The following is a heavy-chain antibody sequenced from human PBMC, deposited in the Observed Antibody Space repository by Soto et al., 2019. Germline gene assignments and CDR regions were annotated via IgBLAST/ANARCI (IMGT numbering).Heavy chain of an antibody. CDR3: ARDANYGDGTAYYDVFYI. V-gene: IGHV3-7*05. J-gene: IGHJ3*02. CDR2: IRGDGSRE. CDR1: GFTFGNYW. D-gene: IGHD4-17*01. Sequence: DVQLVESGGDLVQPGGSLRLSCAASGFTFGNYWMAWVRQAPGKGLEWVANIRGDGSREYYLDSVRGRFSVSRDNAQELLYLQMSGLRVEDKAVYYCARDANYGDGTAYYDVFYIWGQGTVVTVSS.